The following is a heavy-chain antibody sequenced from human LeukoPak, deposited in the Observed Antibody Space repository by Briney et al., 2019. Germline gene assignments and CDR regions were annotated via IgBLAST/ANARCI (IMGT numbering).Heavy chain of an antibody. V-gene: IGHV4-59*08. CDR1: GASISDYY. CDR3: ARQTNWFDV. J-gene: IGHJ5*02. Sequence: SETLSLTCTVSGASISDYYWSWVRQPPGKGLEWIGYIFNSGSTRYNSSLESRVTISLGTSNNQFSLKLNFVTAADTAVYYCARQTNWFDVWGQGILVTVSS. CDR2: IFNSGST.